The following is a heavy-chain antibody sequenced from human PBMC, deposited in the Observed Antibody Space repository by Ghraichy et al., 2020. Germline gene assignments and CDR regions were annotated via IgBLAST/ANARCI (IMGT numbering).Heavy chain of an antibody. CDR2: IYYSGST. J-gene: IGHJ4*02. CDR3: ARPILGATNGFDY. V-gene: IGHV4-39*01. Sequence: SQTLSLTCTVSGGSIASSSYYWGWIRQSPGKGLEWIGSIYYSGSTYYNPSLKSRVTISVDASKNQFSLKLTSVTAADTAVYYCARPILGATNGFDYWGQGTLVTVSS. D-gene: IGHD1-26*01. CDR1: GGSIASSSYY.